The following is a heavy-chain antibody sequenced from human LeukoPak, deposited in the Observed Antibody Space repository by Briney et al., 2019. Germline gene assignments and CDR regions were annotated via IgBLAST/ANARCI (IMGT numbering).Heavy chain of an antibody. J-gene: IGHJ3*02. D-gene: IGHD6-6*01. CDR2: IYTSGST. V-gene: IGHV4-61*02. Sequence: PSETLSLTCTVSGGSISSGSYYWSWLRQPAGKGLEWIVRIYTSGSTNYNPSLKRRVTISVDTSKNQFSLKLSSVTAADTAVYYCARDRLSTIEYSSSKGSFDIWGQGTMVTVSS. CDR1: GGSISSGSYY. CDR3: ARDRLSTIEYSSSKGSFDI.